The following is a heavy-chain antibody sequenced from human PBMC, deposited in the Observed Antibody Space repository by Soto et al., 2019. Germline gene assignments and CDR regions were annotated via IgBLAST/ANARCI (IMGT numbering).Heavy chain of an antibody. D-gene: IGHD3-10*01. Sequence: TSATLSLTGTVSGGSISSGGYSWSWIRQPPGKGLEWIGYIYHSGSTYYNPSLKSRVTISVDRSKNQFSLKLSSVTAADTAVYYCARAKDYYGSGSYRGVNWFDPWGQGTLVTVSS. CDR1: GGSISSGGYS. CDR3: ARAKDYYGSGSYRGVNWFDP. CDR2: IYHSGST. V-gene: IGHV4-30-2*01. J-gene: IGHJ5*02.